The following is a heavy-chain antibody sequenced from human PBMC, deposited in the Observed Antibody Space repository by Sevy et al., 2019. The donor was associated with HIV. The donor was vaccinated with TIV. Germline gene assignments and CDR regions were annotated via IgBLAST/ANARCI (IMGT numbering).Heavy chain of an antibody. CDR1: GFTFSSYA. V-gene: IGHV3-23*01. CDR2: ISGSGDTT. CDR3: AKDRRYGDIGLFDY. Sequence: GGSLRLSCVVSGFTFSSYALSWVRQAPGKGLEWVSVISGSGDTTYYADSVKGRFTISRDNSKNTVYLKINSLRAEDTAVYYCAKDRRYGDIGLFDYWGQGTLVTVSS. D-gene: IGHD4-17*01. J-gene: IGHJ4*02.